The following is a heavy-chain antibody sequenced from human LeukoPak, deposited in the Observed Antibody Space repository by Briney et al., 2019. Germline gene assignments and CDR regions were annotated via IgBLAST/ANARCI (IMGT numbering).Heavy chain of an antibody. Sequence: ASVKVSCKASGYTFTSYYMHWVRQAPGQGLEWMGIINPSGGSTSYAQKFQGRVTMTRDTSTSTVYMELSSLRSEDTAVYFCAKDRSVGRQVVPAATIDYWGQGTLVTVSS. CDR1: GYTFTSYY. CDR2: INPSGGST. D-gene: IGHD2-2*01. V-gene: IGHV1-46*01. J-gene: IGHJ4*02. CDR3: AKDRSVGRQVVPAATIDY.